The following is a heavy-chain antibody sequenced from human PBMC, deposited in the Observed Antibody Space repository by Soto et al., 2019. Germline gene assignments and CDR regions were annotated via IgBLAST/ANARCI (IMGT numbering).Heavy chain of an antibody. CDR1: GYTFTSYG. CDR3: ATLEARLGSYYNPYY. Sequence: ASVKVSCKASGYTFTSYGISWVRQAPGQGLEWMGWISAYNGNTNYAQKLQGRVTMTTDTSTSTAYMELRSLRSDDTAVYYCATLEARLGSYYNPYYWGQGTLVTVSS. J-gene: IGHJ4*02. CDR2: ISAYNGNT. D-gene: IGHD3-10*01. V-gene: IGHV1-18*01.